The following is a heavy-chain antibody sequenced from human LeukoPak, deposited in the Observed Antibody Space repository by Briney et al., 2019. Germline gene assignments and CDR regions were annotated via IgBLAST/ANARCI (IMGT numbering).Heavy chain of an antibody. Sequence: GGSLRLSCAASGFTFSSYNMNWVRQAPGKGLEWVSYISGSSNTIFYADSVRGRFTISGDNAFNSLYLQMNSLRDEDTAVYYCARDKGGPSPYWYCDLWGRGTLVTVSS. CDR2: ISGSSNTI. CDR3: ARDKGGPSPYWYCDL. J-gene: IGHJ2*01. V-gene: IGHV3-48*02. D-gene: IGHD1-26*01. CDR1: GFTFSSYN.